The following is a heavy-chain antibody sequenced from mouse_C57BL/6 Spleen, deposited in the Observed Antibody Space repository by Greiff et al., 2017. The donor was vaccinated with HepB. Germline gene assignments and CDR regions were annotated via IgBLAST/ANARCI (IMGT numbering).Heavy chain of an antibody. V-gene: IGHV1-72*01. Sequence: QVQLKQPGAELVKPGASVKLSCKASGYTFTSYWMHWVKQRPGRGLEWIGRIDPNSGGTKYNEKFKSKATLTVDKPSSTAYMQLSSLTSEDSAVYYCAREDWDGTYYFDYWGQGTTLTVSS. J-gene: IGHJ2*01. CDR3: AREDWDGTYYFDY. CDR2: IDPNSGGT. CDR1: GYTFTSYW. D-gene: IGHD4-1*01.